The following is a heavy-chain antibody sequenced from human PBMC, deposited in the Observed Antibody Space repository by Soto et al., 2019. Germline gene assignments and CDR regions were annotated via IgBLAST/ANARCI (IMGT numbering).Heavy chain of an antibody. CDR1: GFTFSSYG. Sequence: QVQLVESGGGVVQPGRSLRLSCAASGFTFSSYGMHWVRQAPGKGLEWVAVISYDGSNKYYADSVKGRFTISRDNSKNTLYLQMNSLRAENTAVYYCALGTLSEWWTRTGFDYWGQGNLVTDSS. V-gene: IGHV3-30*03. CDR2: ISYDGSNK. CDR3: ALGTLSEWWTRTGFDY. D-gene: IGHD2-15*01. J-gene: IGHJ4*02.